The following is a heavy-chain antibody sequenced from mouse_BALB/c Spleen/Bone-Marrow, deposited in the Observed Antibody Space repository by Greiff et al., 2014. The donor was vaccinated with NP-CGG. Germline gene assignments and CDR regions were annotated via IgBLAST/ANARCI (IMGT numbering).Heavy chain of an antibody. CDR1: GYTFSSYW. Sequence: QVQLQQPGTELMKPGASVKISCKATGYTFSSYWIDWVKQRPGHGLEWIDEILPRSDSINYNENFKGKATFTVDTSSNTAYMQLGSLTSEDSAVYYCARWRGYFDYWGQGTTLTVSS. CDR2: ILPRSDSI. CDR3: ARWRGYFDY. V-gene: IGHV1-9*01. J-gene: IGHJ2*01.